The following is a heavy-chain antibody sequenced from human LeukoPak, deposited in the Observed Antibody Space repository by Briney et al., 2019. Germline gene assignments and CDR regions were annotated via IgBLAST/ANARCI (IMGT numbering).Heavy chain of an antibody. J-gene: IGHJ4*02. CDR3: ARDGVVVVAATGGDY. CDR1: GYTFTSYG. V-gene: IGHV1-18*01. D-gene: IGHD2-15*01. CDR2: ISAYNGNT. Sequence: ASVKVSCKASGYTFTSYGISWVRQAPGQGLEWMGWISAYNGNTNYAQKPQGRVTMTTDTSTSTAYMELRSLRSDDTAVYYCARDGVVVVAATGGDYWGQGTLVTVSS.